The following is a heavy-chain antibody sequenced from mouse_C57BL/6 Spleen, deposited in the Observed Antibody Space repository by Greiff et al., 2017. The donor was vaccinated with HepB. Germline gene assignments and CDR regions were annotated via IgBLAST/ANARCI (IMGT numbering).Heavy chain of an antibody. V-gene: IGHV1-81*01. J-gene: IGHJ4*01. D-gene: IGHD1-1*01. CDR3: ARWDYYGSSYVEAMDY. CDR2: IYPRSGNT. CDR1: GYTFTSYG. Sequence: VQLVESGAELARPGASVKLSCKASGYTFTSYGISWVKQRTGQGLEWIGEIYPRSGNTYYNEKFKGKATLTADKSSSTAYMELRSLTSEDSAVYFCARWDYYGSSYVEAMDYWGQGTSVTVSS.